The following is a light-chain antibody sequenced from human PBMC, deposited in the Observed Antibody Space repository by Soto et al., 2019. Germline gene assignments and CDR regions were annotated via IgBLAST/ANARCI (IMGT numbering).Light chain of an antibody. J-gene: IGLJ3*02. CDR3: SSYTSNSTWV. V-gene: IGLV2-14*03. Sequence: QSALTQPASVSGSPGQSITMSCTGTSRDIGGYNYVSWYQQHPGKAPKLMIYDVSNRPSGVSNRFSGSKSGNTASLTISGLQAEDEADYSCSSYTSNSTWVFGGGTKLIVL. CDR1: SRDIGGYNY. CDR2: DVS.